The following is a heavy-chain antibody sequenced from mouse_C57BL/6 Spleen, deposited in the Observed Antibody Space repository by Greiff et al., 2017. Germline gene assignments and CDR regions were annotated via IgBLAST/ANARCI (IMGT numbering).Heavy chain of an antibody. V-gene: IGHV1-81*01. J-gene: IGHJ2*01. D-gene: IGHD2-4*01. Sequence: VQLQQSGAELARPGASVKLSCKASGYTFTSYGISWVKQRTGQGLEWIGEIYPRSGNTYYNEKFKGKATLTADKSSSTAYMELRSLTSEDSAVYFCARVGYYDYDGPYYFDYWGQGTTLTVSS. CDR3: ARVGYYDYDGPYYFDY. CDR1: GYTFTSYG. CDR2: IYPRSGNT.